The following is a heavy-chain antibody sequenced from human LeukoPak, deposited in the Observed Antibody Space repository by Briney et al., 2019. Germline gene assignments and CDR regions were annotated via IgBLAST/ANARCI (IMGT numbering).Heavy chain of an antibody. CDR3: TRGFGYSLDAFDI. CDR2: IRSKAYGGTT. CDR1: GFTFGDYA. J-gene: IGHJ3*02. V-gene: IGHV3-49*03. Sequence: GGSLRLSCTASGFTFGDYAMSWFRQAPGKGLEWVGFIRSKAYGGTTEYAASVKGRFTISRDDSKSIAYLQMNSLKTEDTAVYYCTRGFGYSLDAFDIWGQGTMVTVSS. D-gene: IGHD3-22*01.